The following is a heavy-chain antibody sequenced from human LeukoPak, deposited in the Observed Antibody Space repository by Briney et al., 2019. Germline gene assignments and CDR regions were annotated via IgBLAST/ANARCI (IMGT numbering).Heavy chain of an antibody. CDR2: IYYSGST. CDR3: AREGLEHLGNHQTHNWFDP. D-gene: IGHD2-2*01. Sequence: PSQTLSLTCTVSGGSISSGGYYWSWIRQHPGKGLEWIGYIYYSGSTYYNPSLKSRVTISVDTSKNQFSLKLSSVTAADTAVYYCAREGLEHLGNHQTHNWFDPWGQGTLVTVSS. CDR1: GGSISSGGYY. J-gene: IGHJ5*02. V-gene: IGHV4-31*03.